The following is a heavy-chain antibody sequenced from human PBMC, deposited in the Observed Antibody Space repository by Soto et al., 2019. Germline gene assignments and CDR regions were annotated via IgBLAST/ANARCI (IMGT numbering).Heavy chain of an antibody. CDR1: GGSISSGDYY. J-gene: IGHJ1*01. D-gene: IGHD3-22*01. Sequence: QVQLQESGPGLVKPSQTLSLTCTVSGGSISSGDYYWSWIRQPPGKGLEWIGYIYYSGSTYYNPSLKSRVTISVATAKNHFSLKLSSVTAADTAVYYCARGRYDSSGAVFFQHWGQGTLVTVSS. V-gene: IGHV4-30-4*01. CDR2: IYYSGST. CDR3: ARGRYDSSGAVFFQH.